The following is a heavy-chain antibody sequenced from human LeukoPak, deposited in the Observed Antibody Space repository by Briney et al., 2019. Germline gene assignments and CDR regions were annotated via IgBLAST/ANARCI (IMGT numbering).Heavy chain of an antibody. Sequence: GRSLRLSCAASGFTFSSYGMHWVRQAPGKGLEWVAAIWYDGSNKYYADSVKGRFTISRDNSKNTLYLQMNSLRAEDTAVYYCAKERIAAAEIDYWGQGTLVTVSS. CDR2: IWYDGSNK. V-gene: IGHV3-33*06. CDR1: GFTFSSYG. D-gene: IGHD6-13*01. J-gene: IGHJ4*02. CDR3: AKERIAAAEIDY.